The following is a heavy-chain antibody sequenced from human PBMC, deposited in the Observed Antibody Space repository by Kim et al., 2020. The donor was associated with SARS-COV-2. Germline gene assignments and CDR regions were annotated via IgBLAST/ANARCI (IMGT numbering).Heavy chain of an antibody. CDR3: ARVGGGDGDDRDYYYYGMDV. CDR2: IYYSGST. D-gene: IGHD4-17*01. J-gene: IGHJ6*02. Sequence: SETLSLTCTVSGGSISSYYWSWIRQPPGKGLEWIGYIYYSGSTNYNPSLKSRVTISVDTSKNQFSLKLSSVTAADTAVYYCARVGGGDGDDRDYYYYGMDVWGQGTTVTVSS. CDR1: GGSISSYY. V-gene: IGHV4-59*01.